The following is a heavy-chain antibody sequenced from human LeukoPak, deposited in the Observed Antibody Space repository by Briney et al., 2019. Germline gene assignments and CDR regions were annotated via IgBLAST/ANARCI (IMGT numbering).Heavy chain of an antibody. D-gene: IGHD3-16*01. CDR3: ARVGRRYYDYVWGSYSRTDDY. CDR2: IYHSGST. Sequence: SETLSLTCTVSGGSFSTYYWSWIRQPPGKGLEWIGYIYHSGSTNYNPSLKSRVTISVDTSKNQFSLKLSSVTTADTAVYYCARVGRRYYDYVWGSYSRTDDYWGQGTLVTVSS. V-gene: IGHV4-59*01. CDR1: GGSFSTYY. J-gene: IGHJ4*02.